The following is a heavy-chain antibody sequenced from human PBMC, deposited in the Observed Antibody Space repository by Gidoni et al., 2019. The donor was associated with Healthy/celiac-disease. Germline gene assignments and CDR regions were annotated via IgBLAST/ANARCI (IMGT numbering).Heavy chain of an antibody. D-gene: IGHD6-6*01. CDR2: ISYDGSNK. CDR1: GFTFSSYG. V-gene: IGHV3-30*18. CDR3: AKDRQLGRRGYYYYYMDV. J-gene: IGHJ6*03. Sequence: QVQLVGSGGGVVQPGRSLRLSCAASGFTFSSYGVHWVRQAPGKGLEWVAVISYDGSNKYYADSVKGRFTISRDNSKNTLYLQMNSLRAEDTAVYYCAKDRQLGRRGYYYYYMDVWGKGTTVTVSS.